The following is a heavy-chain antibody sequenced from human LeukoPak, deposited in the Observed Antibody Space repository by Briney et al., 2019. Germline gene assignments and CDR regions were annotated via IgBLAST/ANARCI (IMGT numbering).Heavy chain of an antibody. Sequence: PSESLSRTCTVSGGSISSYYWSWIRQPPGKGLEWIGYIYYSGSTNYNPSLKSRVTISVDTSKNQFSLKLSSVTAADTAVYYCARGYYYYYGMDVWGQGTTVTVSS. CDR1: GGSISSYY. CDR3: ARGYYYYYGMDV. CDR2: IYYSGST. V-gene: IGHV4-59*01. J-gene: IGHJ6*02.